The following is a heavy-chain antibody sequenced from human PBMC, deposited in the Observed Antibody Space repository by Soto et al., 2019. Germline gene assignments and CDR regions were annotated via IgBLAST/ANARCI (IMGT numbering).Heavy chain of an antibody. J-gene: IGHJ5*02. CDR1: GYTFTSYD. V-gene: IGHV1-8*01. CDR2: MNPNSGNT. CDR3: AIGGDTAMVTSRAPARRFDP. D-gene: IGHD5-18*01. Sequence: ASVKVSCKASGYTFTSYDINWVRQATGQGLEWMGWMNPNSGNTGYAQKFQGRVTMTRNTSISTAYMELSSLRSEDTAVYYCAIGGDTAMVTSRAPARRFDPWGQGTLGLVSS.